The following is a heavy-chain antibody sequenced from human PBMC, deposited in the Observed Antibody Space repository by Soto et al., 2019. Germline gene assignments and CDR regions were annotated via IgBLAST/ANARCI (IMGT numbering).Heavy chain of an antibody. CDR2: IKQDGSEK. D-gene: IGHD2-15*01. CDR1: GFTFSIYW. V-gene: IGHV3-7*01. J-gene: IGHJ4*02. CDR3: AREDIVADY. Sequence: EVQLVESGGGLVQPGGYLRLSCAASGFTFSIYWRSWVRQAPGKGLEWGANIKQDGSEKYYVDSVKGRFTISRDNAKNSLYLQMNSLRAEDTAVYYCAREDIVADYWGQGTLVTVSS.